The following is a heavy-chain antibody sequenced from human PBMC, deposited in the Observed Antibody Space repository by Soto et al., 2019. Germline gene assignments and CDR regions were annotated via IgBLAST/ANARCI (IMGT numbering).Heavy chain of an antibody. J-gene: IGHJ3*02. D-gene: IGHD3-3*01. CDR2: ISSSSSTI. V-gene: IGHV3-48*02. CDR3: AKTTTRVFGAFDI. Sequence: GGSLRLSCAASGFTFSSYSMNWVRQAPGKGLEWVSYISSSSSTIYYADSVKGRFTISRDNAKNSLYLQMNSLRDEDTAVYYCAKTTTRVFGAFDIWGQGTMVTVSS. CDR1: GFTFSSYS.